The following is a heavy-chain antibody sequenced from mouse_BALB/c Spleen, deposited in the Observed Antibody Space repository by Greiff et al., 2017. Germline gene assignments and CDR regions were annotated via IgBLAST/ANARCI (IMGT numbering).Heavy chain of an antibody. CDR1: GFTFSSYG. V-gene: IGHV5-6*02. CDR3: ARHEDGSFYYAMDY. Sequence: DVKLVESGGDLVKPGGSLKLSCAASGFTFSSYGMSWVRQTPDKRLEWVATISSGGSYTYYPDSVKGRFTISRDNAKNTLYLQMSSLKSEDTAMYYCARHEDGSFYYAMDYWGQGTSVTVSS. J-gene: IGHJ4*01. CDR2: ISSGGSYT. D-gene: IGHD1-1*01.